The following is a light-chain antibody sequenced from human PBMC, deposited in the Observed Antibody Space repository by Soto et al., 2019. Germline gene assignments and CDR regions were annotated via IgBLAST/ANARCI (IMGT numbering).Light chain of an antibody. CDR3: QQYNNWTGT. CDR2: DAS. J-gene: IGKJ1*01. Sequence: DIQRTQSPSTLSASVGARVTITCRASQSISSWLAWYQKKTGKDPKLLIYDASSLESGVPSRFSGRVSGTEFTLTISRLQTDDFAVYECQQYNNWTGTFCQGTKVDIK. V-gene: IGKV1-5*01. CDR1: QSISSW.